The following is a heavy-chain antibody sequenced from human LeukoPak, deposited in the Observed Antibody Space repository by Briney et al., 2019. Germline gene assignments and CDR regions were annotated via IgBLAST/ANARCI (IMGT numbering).Heavy chain of an antibody. Sequence: GGSLRLSCAASAFSFSNYNMNWVRQAPGKGLEWVAFIRYDGSNKYYADSVKGRFTISRDNSKNTLYLQMNSLRAEDTAVYYCAKYDYGDCVGDYWGQGTLVTVSS. CDR2: IRYDGSNK. CDR3: AKYDYGDCVGDY. V-gene: IGHV3-30*02. J-gene: IGHJ4*02. D-gene: IGHD4-17*01. CDR1: AFSFSNYN.